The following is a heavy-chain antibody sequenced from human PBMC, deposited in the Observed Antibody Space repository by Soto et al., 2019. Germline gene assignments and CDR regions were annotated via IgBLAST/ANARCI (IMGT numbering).Heavy chain of an antibody. CDR2: VHHRENT. Sequence: QVQLQESGPGLVKPSGILSLTCAVSGGSITDKWWRWIRQTPGKGLEWIGEVHHRENTNYSPSLKRRVTVSVDTSKTDYSLKLFSLPAADTAISYCARYVDHPFHLGYCGEGTLVTVSS. CDR3: ARYVDHPFHLGY. V-gene: IGHV4-4*02. D-gene: IGHD5-12*01. J-gene: IGHJ4*02. CDR1: GGSITDKW.